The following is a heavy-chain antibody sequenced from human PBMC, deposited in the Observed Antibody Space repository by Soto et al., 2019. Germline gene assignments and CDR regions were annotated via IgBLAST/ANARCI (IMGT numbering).Heavy chain of an antibody. CDR1: GFTFSSYA. CDR3: ASRFFYSSGWYYFDY. J-gene: IGHJ4*02. D-gene: IGHD6-19*01. Sequence: EVQLLESGGGLVQPGGSLRLSCAASGFTFSSYAMSWVRQAPGKGLEWVSAISGSGGSTYYADSVKGRFTIARDNSGGTLYLQMNSLRAEDTAVYYCASRFFYSSGWYYFDYWGQETLVTVSS. V-gene: IGHV3-23*01. CDR2: ISGSGGST.